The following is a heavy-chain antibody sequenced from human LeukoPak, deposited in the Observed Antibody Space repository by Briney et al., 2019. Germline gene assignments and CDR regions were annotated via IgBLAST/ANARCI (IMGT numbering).Heavy chain of an antibody. CDR2: IRSSGSPI. Sequence: GGSLRLSCAASGFTFSSYSMNWVCQAPGKGLEWVAYIRSSGSPIYYADSVKGRFTISRDNAKNSLYLQMNSLRDEDTAVYYCVKDLGRYRNNFFDYWGQGNLVTVSS. V-gene: IGHV3-48*02. D-gene: IGHD1-26*01. CDR1: GFTFSSYS. CDR3: VKDLGRYRNNFFDY. J-gene: IGHJ4*02.